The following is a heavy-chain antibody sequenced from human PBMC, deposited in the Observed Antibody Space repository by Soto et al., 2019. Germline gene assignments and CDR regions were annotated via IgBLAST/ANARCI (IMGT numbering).Heavy chain of an antibody. CDR2: SNHSGST. CDR3: ERTKGAWKPSCYYYGMDV. Sequence: PSETLSLTCAVYGGSFSGYYWSWIRQPPGKGLEWIGGSNHSGSTNYNPSLKSRVTISVDTAKNQFSLKLSSVTAADTAVYYCERTKGAWKPSCYYYGMDVWGQGTTVTVSS. D-gene: IGHD1-1*01. CDR1: GGSFSGYY. J-gene: IGHJ6*02. V-gene: IGHV4-34*01.